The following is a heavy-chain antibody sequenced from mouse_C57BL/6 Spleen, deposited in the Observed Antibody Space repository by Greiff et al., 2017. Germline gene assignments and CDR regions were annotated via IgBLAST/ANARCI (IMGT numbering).Heavy chain of an antibody. CDR3: ARGYSNFLCSMDY. Sequence: EVKVVESGGGLVKPGGSLKFSCAASGFTFSDYGMHWVRQAPEKGLEWVAYISSGSSTIYYADTVKGRFTISRDNAKNTLFLQMTSLRSEDTAMYDCARGYSNFLCSMDYWGQGTSVTVSS. CDR1: GFTFSDYG. V-gene: IGHV5-17*01. CDR2: ISSGSSTI. D-gene: IGHD2-5*01. J-gene: IGHJ4*01.